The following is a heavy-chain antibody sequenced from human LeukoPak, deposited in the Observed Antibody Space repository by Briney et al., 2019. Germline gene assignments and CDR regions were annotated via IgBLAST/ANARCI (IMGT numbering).Heavy chain of an antibody. CDR1: GFTFSDYT. Sequence: GGSLRLSCAASGFTFSDYTMNWVRQAPGKGLEWVSSISTRSDYIYYADSVKGRFAISRDNAKNSLYLQMNSLRAEDTAIYYCANGDGQYYFDYWGQGSLVTVSS. J-gene: IGHJ4*02. D-gene: IGHD5-24*01. V-gene: IGHV3-21*01. CDR3: ANGDGQYYFDY. CDR2: ISTRSDYI.